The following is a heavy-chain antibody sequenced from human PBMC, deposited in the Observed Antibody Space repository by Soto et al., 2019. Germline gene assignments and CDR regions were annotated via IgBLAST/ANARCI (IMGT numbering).Heavy chain of an antibody. CDR1: RYTFINYD. V-gene: IGHV1-8*01. J-gene: IGHJ4*02. CDR3: ARSPSWETTVTPYYFDY. Sequence: QVQLVQSGAEVKKPGASVKVSCKASRYTFINYDINWVRQATGQGLEWMGWMNPKSANTGYAQNFKGSVTMTRNTSISTAYMELGSLRSEDTAVYYCARSPSWETTVTPYYFDYWGQGTLVTVSS. CDR2: MNPKSANT. D-gene: IGHD4-4*01.